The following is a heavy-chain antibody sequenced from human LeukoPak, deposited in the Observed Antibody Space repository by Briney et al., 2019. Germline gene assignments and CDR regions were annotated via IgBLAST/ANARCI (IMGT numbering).Heavy chain of an antibody. CDR1: GGSFSGYY. CDR3: VIGYYYHY. V-gene: IGHV4-34*01. CDR2: INHSGST. Sequence: SSETLSLTCAVYGGSFSGYYWSWIRQPPGKGLEWIGEINHSGSTNYNPSLKSRVTISVDTSKNQFSLKLSSVTAADTAVYYCVIGYYYHYWGQGTLATVSS. J-gene: IGHJ4*02.